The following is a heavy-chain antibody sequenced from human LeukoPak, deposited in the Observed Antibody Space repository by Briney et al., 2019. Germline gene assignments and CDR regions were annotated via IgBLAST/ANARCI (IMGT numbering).Heavy chain of an antibody. V-gene: IGHV3-30*18. CDR3: AKEYCSNSVCHSLDY. CDR2: ISFDGSNK. CDR1: GFTFSSYG. Sequence: PGGSLRLSCAASGFTFSSYGMHWVRQSPGRGLEWVSFISFDGSNKYYADSVKGRFTFSRDNSKNTLYLQMNSLRAEDTAVYYCAKEYCSNSVCHSLDYWGQGTLVTVSS. J-gene: IGHJ4*02. D-gene: IGHD2-8*01.